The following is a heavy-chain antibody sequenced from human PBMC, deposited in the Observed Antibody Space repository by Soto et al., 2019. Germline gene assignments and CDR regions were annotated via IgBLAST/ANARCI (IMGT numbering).Heavy chain of an antibody. V-gene: IGHV3-30-3*01. D-gene: IGHD1-26*01. CDR3: ARWEQPLFDY. J-gene: IGHJ4*02. CDR1: GFTVSAYT. Sequence: QVQLVESGGGVVQPGRSLRLSCAASGFTVSAYTMHWVRQAPGKGLEWVAVISSDGNHKYYTDSVKGRFTISRDTSTNTLYLQMNSLRAEDTAVYYCARWEQPLFDYWGQGTLVIVSS. CDR2: ISSDGNHK.